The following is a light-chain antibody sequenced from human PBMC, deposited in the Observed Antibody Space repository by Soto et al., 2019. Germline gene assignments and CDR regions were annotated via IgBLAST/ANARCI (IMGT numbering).Light chain of an antibody. Sequence: DIQMTQSPCSLSSSVGDRVTITCRASQNIYSYLNWYQQKPGTAPKLLIYTASNLQRGVPSKFSGSGSGTDFTLTISSLQPEDFATYYCQHSYSIPFTFGQGTKLEI. V-gene: IGKV1-39*01. CDR1: QNIYSY. CDR3: QHSYSIPFT. CDR2: TAS. J-gene: IGKJ2*01.